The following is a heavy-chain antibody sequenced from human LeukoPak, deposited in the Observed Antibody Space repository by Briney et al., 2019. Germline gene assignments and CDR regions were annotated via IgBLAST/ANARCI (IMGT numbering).Heavy chain of an antibody. V-gene: IGHV3-23*01. Sequence: PGGSLRLSCAASGFTFSSYAMSWVRQAPGKGLEWVSGISGSGDSTYYADSVKGRFIISKDMSKSTLYLQMNILRAEDTALYYCAKGWKSVAFDVWGQGTMVTVSS. J-gene: IGHJ3*01. CDR3: AKGWKSVAFDV. CDR1: GFTFSSYA. CDR2: ISGSGDST. D-gene: IGHD5/OR15-5a*01.